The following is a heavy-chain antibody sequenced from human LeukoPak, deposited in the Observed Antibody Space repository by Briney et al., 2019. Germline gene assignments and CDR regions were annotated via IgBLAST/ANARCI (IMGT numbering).Heavy chain of an antibody. V-gene: IGHV3-43*02. CDR2: ISGDGGST. CDR3: AKDMYSGSYLRGSDY. Sequence: AGSLRLSCAASGFTFDDYAMHWVRQAPGKGLEWVSLISGDGGSTYYADSVKGRFTISRDNSKNSLYLQMNSLRTEDTALYYCAKDMYSGSYLRGSDYWGQGTLVTVSS. J-gene: IGHJ4*02. D-gene: IGHD1-26*01. CDR1: GFTFDDYA.